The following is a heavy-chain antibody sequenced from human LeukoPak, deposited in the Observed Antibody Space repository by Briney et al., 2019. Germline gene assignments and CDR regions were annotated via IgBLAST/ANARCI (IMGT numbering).Heavy chain of an antibody. J-gene: IGHJ3*02. CDR3: ARDNVGVVPAAMRDAFDI. CDR2: IYYSGST. V-gene: IGHV4-39*07. Sequence: SETLSLTCTVSGGSISSSSYYWGWIRQPPGKGLEWIGSIYYSGSTYYNPSLKSRVTISVDTSKNQFSLKLSSVTAADTAVYYCARDNVGVVPAAMRDAFDIWSQGTMVTVSS. CDR1: GGSISSSSYY. D-gene: IGHD2-2*01.